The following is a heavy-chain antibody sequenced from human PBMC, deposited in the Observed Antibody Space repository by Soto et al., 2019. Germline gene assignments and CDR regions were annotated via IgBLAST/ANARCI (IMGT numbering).Heavy chain of an antibody. J-gene: IGHJ6*02. Sequence: EVQLVESGGGLVQPGRSLRLSCAASGFRFEDYAMHWVRQAPGKGLEWVSGIAWNSDIIGYADSGMGRFTRSRDNGQNSRYLQMNSLRPEDTALYYCAKDHYGSAISGMDFWGQGTTVTVSS. CDR2: IAWNSDII. V-gene: IGHV3-9*01. CDR1: GFRFEDYA. CDR3: AKDHYGSAISGMDF. D-gene: IGHD3-10*01.